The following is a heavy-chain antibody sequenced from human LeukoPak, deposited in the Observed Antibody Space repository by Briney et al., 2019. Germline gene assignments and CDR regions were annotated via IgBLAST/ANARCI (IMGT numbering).Heavy chain of an antibody. CDR1: GFTVSSTY. D-gene: IGHD2-21*01. Sequence: GGSLRLSCAASGFTVSSTYMSWVRQAPGKGLEWVSVIYKDGKIYYIDSVKGRFTISRDTSKNTLYLQMNSLRVEDTAVYYCASRHCSGGDCYFAGADPFDHWGQGTLVTVSS. J-gene: IGHJ4*02. CDR3: ASRHCSGGDCYFAGADPFDH. CDR2: IYKDGKI. V-gene: IGHV3-53*01.